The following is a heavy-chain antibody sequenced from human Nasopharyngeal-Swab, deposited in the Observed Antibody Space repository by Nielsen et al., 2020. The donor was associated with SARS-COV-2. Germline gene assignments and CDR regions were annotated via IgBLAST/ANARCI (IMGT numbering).Heavy chain of an antibody. CDR2: IKSKTDGGTT. J-gene: IGHJ4*02. CDR3: TTAELSTDFDFDY. Sequence: WIGKREGKGLEWVGRIKSKTDGGTTDYAAPVKGRFTISRDDSKNTMYLQMNSLKTEDTAVYYCTTAELSTDFDFDYWGQGTLVTVSS. D-gene: IGHD3-16*02. V-gene: IGHV3-15*01.